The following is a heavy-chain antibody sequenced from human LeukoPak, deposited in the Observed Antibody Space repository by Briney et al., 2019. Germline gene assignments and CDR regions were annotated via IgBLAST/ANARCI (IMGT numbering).Heavy chain of an antibody. Sequence: GEPLQISCRASGPRFTNYCIGGARQLPGKGLEGRGSINPGDSGTKYSPSFKGQVTISADKSNSNAYLQWSSLTAADTAMYFCVRRGDLGDFDIWGQGTMVTVSS. D-gene: IGHD2-21*01. J-gene: IGHJ3*02. CDR1: GPRFTNYC. CDR3: VRRGDLGDFDI. CDR2: INPGDSGT. V-gene: IGHV5-51*01.